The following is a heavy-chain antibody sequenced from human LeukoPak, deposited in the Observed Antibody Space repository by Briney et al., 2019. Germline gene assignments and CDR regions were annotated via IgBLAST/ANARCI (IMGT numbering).Heavy chain of an antibody. V-gene: IGHV1-69*13. D-gene: IGHD2-15*01. J-gene: IGHJ6*02. CDR3: AGGGPGPIRDKHYYYGMDV. CDR2: IIPIFGTA. CDR1: GGTFSSYA. Sequence: SVKVSCKASGGTFSSYAISWVRQAPGQGLEWMGGIIPIFGTANYAQKFQGRVTITADESTSTAYMELSSLRSEDTAAYYCAGGGPGPIRDKHYYYGMDVWGQGTTVTVSS.